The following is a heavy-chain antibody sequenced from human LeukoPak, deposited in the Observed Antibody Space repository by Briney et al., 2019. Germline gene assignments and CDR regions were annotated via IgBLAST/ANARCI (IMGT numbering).Heavy chain of an antibody. Sequence: SETLSLTCTVSGDSISSSSYYRGWIRQPPGKGLEWIGNIYYSGSTYYNPSLKSRVTISVDTSKNQFSLKLSSVTAADTAVYYCARIGRIAALYHFDYWGQGTLVTVSS. D-gene: IGHD6-13*01. CDR3: ARIGRIAALYHFDY. J-gene: IGHJ4*02. CDR1: GDSISSSSYY. CDR2: IYYSGST. V-gene: IGHV4-39*01.